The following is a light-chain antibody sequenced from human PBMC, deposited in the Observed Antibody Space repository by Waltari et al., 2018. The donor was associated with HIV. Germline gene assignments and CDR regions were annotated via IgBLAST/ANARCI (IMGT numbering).Light chain of an antibody. CDR1: QDIGNS. J-gene: IGKJ4*01. CDR2: RAY. CDR3: HQYFSDPCT. Sequence: DIQMTQLPSSLSASVGDRVTISCRATQDIGNSVSWYQQRPGKVPKLLVYRAYIRQRGVASRITGSGSGTEFSLTISSLQPEDFATYFCHQYFSDPCTFGGGTKVEI. V-gene: IGKV1-NL1*01.